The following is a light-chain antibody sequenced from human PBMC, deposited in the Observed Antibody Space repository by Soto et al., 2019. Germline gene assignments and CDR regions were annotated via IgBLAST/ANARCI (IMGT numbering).Light chain of an antibody. V-gene: IGLV2-14*01. CDR2: DVS. CDR1: SSDVGGYNY. J-gene: IGLJ3*02. Sequence: QSVLTQPASVSGSPGQSITISCTGTSSDVGGYNYVSWYQQHPGKAPKLMIYDVSNRPSGVSNRFSGSKSGNTASLTISGLQAEDEADYYCRSYTSSSGVFGGGTKVTVL. CDR3: RSYTSSSGV.